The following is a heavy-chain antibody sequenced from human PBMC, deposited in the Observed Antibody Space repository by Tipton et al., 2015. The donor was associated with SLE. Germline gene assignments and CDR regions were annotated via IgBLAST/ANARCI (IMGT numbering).Heavy chain of an antibody. V-gene: IGHV4-61*05. CDR3: ARQPRGINWFDP. Sequence: LRLSCTVSGASISSTSYYWGWIRQAPGKGLEWIGYIYYSGSTNYNPSLKSRVTISVDTSKNQFSLKLSSVTAADTAVYYCARQPRGINWFDPWGQGTLVTVSS. CDR1: GASISSTSYY. J-gene: IGHJ5*02. CDR2: IYYSGST.